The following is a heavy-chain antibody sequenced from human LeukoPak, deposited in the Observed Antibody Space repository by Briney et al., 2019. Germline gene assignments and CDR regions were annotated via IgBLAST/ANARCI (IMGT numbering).Heavy chain of an antibody. Sequence: GGSLRLSCAASGFTFSSYSMNWVRQAPGKGLEWVSSISSISSYIYYADSVKGRFTISRDNAKTSLYLQMNSLRAEDTAVYYCARRYCSSTSCYNFDYWGQGTLVTVSS. CDR2: ISSISSYI. CDR3: ARRYCSSTSCYNFDY. D-gene: IGHD2-2*01. CDR1: GFTFSSYS. J-gene: IGHJ4*02. V-gene: IGHV3-21*01.